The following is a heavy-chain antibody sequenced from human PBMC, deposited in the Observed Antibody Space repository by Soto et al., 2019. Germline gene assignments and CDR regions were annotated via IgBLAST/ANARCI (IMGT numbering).Heavy chain of an antibody. J-gene: IGHJ4*02. CDR3: ARGPQRWLKSNRPFPLTG. Sequence: ASVKVSCKASGGTFSSYAISWVRQAPGQGLEWMGGIIPIFGTANYAQKFQGRVTITADKSTSTAYMELRSLRSEDKAVSYCARGPQRWLKSNRPFPLTGCGQGTLVTVS. CDR1: GGTFSSYA. D-gene: IGHD3-9*01. CDR2: IIPIFGTA. V-gene: IGHV1-69*06.